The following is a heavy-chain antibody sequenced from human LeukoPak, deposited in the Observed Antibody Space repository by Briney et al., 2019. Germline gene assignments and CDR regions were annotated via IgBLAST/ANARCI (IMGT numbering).Heavy chain of an antibody. Sequence: SETLSLTCTVSGGSISSSSYYWGWIRQPPGKGLEWIGSIYYSGSTYYNPSLKSRVTISVDTSKNQFSLKLSSVTAADTAVYYCARRFSSSSPVDYWGQGTLVTVSS. D-gene: IGHD6-6*01. CDR3: ARRFSSSSPVDY. CDR1: GGSISSSSYY. V-gene: IGHV4-39*01. CDR2: IYYSGST. J-gene: IGHJ4*02.